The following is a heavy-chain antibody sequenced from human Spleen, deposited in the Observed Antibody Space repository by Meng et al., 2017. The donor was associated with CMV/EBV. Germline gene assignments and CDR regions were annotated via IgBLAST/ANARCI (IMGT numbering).Heavy chain of an antibody. Sequence: ASVKVSCKASGYTFTSYYMHWVRQAPGQGLEWMGIINPSGGSTSYAQKFQGRVTMTRDTSTSTAYMELRSLRSDDTAVYYCARDTSYDFWSGPSDAFDIWGQGTMVTVSS. CDR2: INPSGGST. J-gene: IGHJ3*02. V-gene: IGHV1-46*01. D-gene: IGHD3-3*01. CDR1: GYTFTSYY. CDR3: ARDTSYDFWSGPSDAFDI.